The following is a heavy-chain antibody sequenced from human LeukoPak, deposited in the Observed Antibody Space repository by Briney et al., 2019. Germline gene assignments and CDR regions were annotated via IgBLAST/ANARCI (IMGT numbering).Heavy chain of an antibody. Sequence: PETLSLTCSVSGGSISGYYWTWIRQAPVKGLEWIGYIYYNGNTNYNPSLNGRVTISLDTSRSQFSLKLSSVTVADTAVYYYARRARATAGGDYFDYWGQGTLVTVSS. V-gene: IGHV4-59*08. CDR1: GGSISGYY. CDR2: IYYNGNT. J-gene: IGHJ4*02. D-gene: IGHD6-13*01. CDR3: ARRARATAGGDYFDY.